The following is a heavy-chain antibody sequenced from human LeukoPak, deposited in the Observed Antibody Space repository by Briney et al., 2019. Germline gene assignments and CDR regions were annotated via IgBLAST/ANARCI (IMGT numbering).Heavy chain of an antibody. J-gene: IGHJ6*02. CDR1: GFSISAYW. CDR3: ARDLVVVGSYFYYGMVV. V-gene: IGHV3-7*01. Sequence: GGSLRLSCAASGFSISAYWMTWVRPAPGRGVEWVANINQDGSEKYSVDSVKGRFTISRDNAKNSLYLQMDSLRAEDTAVYYCARDLVVVGSYFYYGMVVWGQGTTVTVSS. D-gene: IGHD2-21*01. CDR2: INQDGSEK.